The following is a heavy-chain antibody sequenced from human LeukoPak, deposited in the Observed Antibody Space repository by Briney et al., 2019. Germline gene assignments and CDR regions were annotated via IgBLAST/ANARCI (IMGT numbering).Heavy chain of an antibody. V-gene: IGHV1-2*02. D-gene: IGHD4-17*01. CDR2: INPNSGGT. CDR3: ARPSTETTGFDY. J-gene: IGHJ4*02. Sequence: ASVRVSCRASGYTFSDYYVNWVRQAPGQGLEWMGGINPNSGGTNYAQKFQGRVTMTRDTSIRTAYLELSSLRSDDTAVYFCARPSTETTGFDYWGQGTVVTVSS. CDR1: GYTFSDYY.